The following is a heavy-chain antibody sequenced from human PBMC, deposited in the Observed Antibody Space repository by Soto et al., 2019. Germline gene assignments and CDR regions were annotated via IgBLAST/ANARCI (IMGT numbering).Heavy chain of an antibody. CDR1: GFSLSTSGMC. CDR2: IEWDDDK. D-gene: IGHD1-26*01. J-gene: IGHJ6*04. Sequence: ESGPTLVNPTQTLTLTCTFSGFSLSTSGMCVSWIRQPPGKALDWLAVIEWDDDKYYSTTLQTRLAISKDTSKNLVVITITNIDPVDTATYYCARIPSTSPWEYGIDVWGKGTTVTVSS. CDR3: ARIPSTSPWEYGIDV. V-gene: IGHV2-70*01.